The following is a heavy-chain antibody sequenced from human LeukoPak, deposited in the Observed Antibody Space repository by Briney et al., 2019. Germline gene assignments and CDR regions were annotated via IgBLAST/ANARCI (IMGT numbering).Heavy chain of an antibody. CDR3: ARDYYYDSSGYYFDY. D-gene: IGHD3-22*01. J-gene: IGHJ4*02. V-gene: IGHV3-11*05. CDR1: GFTFSDYY. CDR2: ISSSSSYT. Sequence: PGGSLRLSCAASGFTFSDYYMSWIRQAPGKGLEWVSYISSSSSYTNYADSVKGRFTISRDNAMNSLYLQMNSLRAEDTAVYYCARDYYYDSSGYYFDYWGQGTLVTVSS.